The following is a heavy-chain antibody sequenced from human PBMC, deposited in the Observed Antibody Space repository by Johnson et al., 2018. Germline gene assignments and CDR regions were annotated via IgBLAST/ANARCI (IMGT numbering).Heavy chain of an antibody. CDR2: INSDGSST. Sequence: VQLVESGGGLVQPGGSLRLSCAASGFTFSSYWMHWVRQAPGKGLVWVSRINSDGSSTSYADSVKGRFTISRDNAKTTLYLQMNSLRAEDTVVYYCAREIVARGYDSIGYCYGNNAFDIWAQGTMVTVSS. V-gene: IGHV3-74*01. CDR1: GFTFSSYW. CDR3: AREIVARGYDSIGYCYGNNAFDI. D-gene: IGHD3-22*01. J-gene: IGHJ3*02.